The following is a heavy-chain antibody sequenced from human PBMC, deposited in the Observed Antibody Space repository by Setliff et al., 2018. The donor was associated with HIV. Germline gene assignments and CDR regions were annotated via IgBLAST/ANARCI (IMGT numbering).Heavy chain of an antibody. D-gene: IGHD3-22*01. Sequence: PGGSLRLSCAASGFSFSSYAIHWVRQAPGKGLEWVAVTSLDGSIKYYADSVRGRFTISRDNSKNTLYLQMNSLRAEDTAVYYCARDTSGFYDGGGSYVRAVLGYFDYWGQGTLVTVSS. J-gene: IGHJ4*02. CDR3: ARDTSGFYDGGGSYVRAVLGYFDY. V-gene: IGHV3-30*04. CDR1: GFSFSSYA. CDR2: TSLDGSIK.